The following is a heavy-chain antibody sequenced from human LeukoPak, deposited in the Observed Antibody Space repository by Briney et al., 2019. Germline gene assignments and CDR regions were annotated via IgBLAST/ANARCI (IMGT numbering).Heavy chain of an antibody. J-gene: IGHJ4*02. V-gene: IGHV1-2*02. CDR1: GYTFTGYY. CDR2: INPNSGGT. Sequence: GASVKVSCKASGYTFTGYYMHWVRRAPGQGLEWMGWINPNSGGTNYAQKFQDRVTMTRDTSITTAYMELSRLKSDDTAIYYCARDLSRQSAAGGYWGQGTLVTVSS. D-gene: IGHD6-13*01. CDR3: ARDLSRQSAAGGY.